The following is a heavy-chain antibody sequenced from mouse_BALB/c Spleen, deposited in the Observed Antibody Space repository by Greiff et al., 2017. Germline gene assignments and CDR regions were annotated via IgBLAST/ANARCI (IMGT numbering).Heavy chain of an antibody. CDR2: ISNLAYSI. D-gene: IGHD2-3*01. Sequence: DVQLVESGGGLVQPGGSRKLSCAASGFTFSDYGMAWVRQAPGKGPEWVAFISNLAYSIYYADTVTGRFTISRDNARNILYLQMSSLRSEDTAMYYCARGWGDGYYAWFAYWGQGTLVTVSA. J-gene: IGHJ3*01. V-gene: IGHV5-15*01. CDR1: GFTFSDYG. CDR3: ARGWGDGYYAWFAY.